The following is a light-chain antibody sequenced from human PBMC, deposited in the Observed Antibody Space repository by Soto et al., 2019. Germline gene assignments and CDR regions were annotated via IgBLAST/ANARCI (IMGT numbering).Light chain of an antibody. CDR3: PQRSAWPLT. CDR2: GAS. J-gene: IGKJ4*01. CDR1: QSVSSN. Sequence: RVMTQAPDTLSVSQRENATLSCRASQSVSSNLAWYQQKPGQAPRLLIYGASTRATGIPARFSGSGSGTELTLTVLRSQSYDFAVYYCPQRSAWPLTFSGGTKVDIK. V-gene: IGKV3-15*01.